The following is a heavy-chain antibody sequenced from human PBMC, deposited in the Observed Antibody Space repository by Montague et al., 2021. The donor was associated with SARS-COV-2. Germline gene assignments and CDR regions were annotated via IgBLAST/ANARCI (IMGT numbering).Heavy chain of an antibody. Sequence: SLRLSCAASGFPFNTYTMTWVRRAPGKGLEWVSSIFGSGAGTYYADSVRGRFTISRDNSKNTLYLQLHGLRAEDTAVYYCAKNGGSGSLVYWYFDLWGRGTPVDVSS. CDR1: GFPFNTYT. J-gene: IGHJ2*01. CDR2: IFGSGAGT. CDR3: AKNGGSGSLVYWYFDL. D-gene: IGHD2-8*01. V-gene: IGHV3-23*01.